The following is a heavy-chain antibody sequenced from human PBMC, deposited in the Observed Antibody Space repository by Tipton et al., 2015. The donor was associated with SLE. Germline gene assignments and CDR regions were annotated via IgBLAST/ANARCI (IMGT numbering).Heavy chain of an antibody. CDR1: GGSISSSSYY. D-gene: IGHD4-17*01. CDR3: ARDPDYGDPGTFDY. Sequence: LRLSCTVSGGSISSSSYYWSWIRQSPGKGLEWIGYISYSGSSNYNPSLKSRVTISLDTSKNQFSLTLSSVTAADTALYYCARDPDYGDPGTFDYWGQGTLVTVSS. CDR2: ISYSGSS. V-gene: IGHV4-61*01. J-gene: IGHJ4*02.